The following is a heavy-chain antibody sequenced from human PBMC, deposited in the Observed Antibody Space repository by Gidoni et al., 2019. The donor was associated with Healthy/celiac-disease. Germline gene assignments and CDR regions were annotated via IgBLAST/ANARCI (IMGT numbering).Heavy chain of an antibody. D-gene: IGHD6-6*01. V-gene: IGHV4-34*01. CDR3: ARGSSSSGVGFFDY. CDR2: INHSGST. Sequence: QVQLQQWGAGLLKPSETLSLTCAVYGGSFSGYYWSWIRQPPGKGLEWIGEINHSGSTNYNPSLKSRVTISVDTSKNQFSLKLSSVTAADTAVYYCARGSSSSGVGFFDYWGQGTLVTVS. CDR1: GGSFSGYY. J-gene: IGHJ4*02.